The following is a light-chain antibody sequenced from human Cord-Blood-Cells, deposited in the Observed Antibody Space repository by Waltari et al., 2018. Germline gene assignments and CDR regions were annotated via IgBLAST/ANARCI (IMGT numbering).Light chain of an antibody. J-gene: IGLJ3*02. CDR2: EVS. Sequence: QSALTQPPSASGSPGQSVTISCTGTSSDVGGYNYVSWYQQHPGKAPKRMIYEVSKRPSGVPDRFAGSKSGNTASLTVSGLQAKDEADYDCSSYAGSNNLFGGGTKLTVL. CDR1: SSDVGGYNY. V-gene: IGLV2-8*01. CDR3: SSYAGSNNL.